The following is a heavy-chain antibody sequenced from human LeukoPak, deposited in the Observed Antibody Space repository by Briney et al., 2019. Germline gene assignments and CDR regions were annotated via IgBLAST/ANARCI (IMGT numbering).Heavy chain of an antibody. Sequence: ASVKVSCKASGYTFTGYYMYWVRQAPGQGLEWMGWINPNSGGTNYAQTFQGRVTMTRDTSISTAYMELSRLRSDDTAVYYCARVGGWYDYWGQGTLVTVSS. V-gene: IGHV1-2*02. D-gene: IGHD6-19*01. CDR1: GYTFTGYY. CDR2: INPNSGGT. J-gene: IGHJ4*02. CDR3: ARVGGWYDY.